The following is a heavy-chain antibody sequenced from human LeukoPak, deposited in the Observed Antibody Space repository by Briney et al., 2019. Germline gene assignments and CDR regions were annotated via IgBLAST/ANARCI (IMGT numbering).Heavy chain of an antibody. D-gene: IGHD5-12*01. CDR2: ISYDGGIP. J-gene: IGHJ4*02. CDR1: GFPFSHFG. V-gene: IGHV3-30*03. CDR3: ATFAGGWLRPDHFDY. Sequence: GGSLRLSCAASGFPFSHFGMHWVRQAPGRGLEWVALISYDGGIPYYTDSVKGRFTISRDNSKNTLYLQMSSLRPEDTAVYYCATFAGGWLRPDHFDYWGQGTLVTVSS.